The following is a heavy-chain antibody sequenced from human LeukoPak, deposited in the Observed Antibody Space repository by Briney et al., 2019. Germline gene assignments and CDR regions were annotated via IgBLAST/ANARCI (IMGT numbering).Heavy chain of an antibody. CDR3: ARDRDGYNVNWFDP. D-gene: IGHD5-24*01. J-gene: IGHJ5*02. CDR2: LYSVSST. V-gene: IGHV3-53*05. Sequence: GGSLRLSCAASGFTVAGNHMTWVRQAPGKGLEWVPLLYSVSSTYYGDSVKGRFTISRDNLKNVLYLQMNSLRPEDTAVYYCARDRDGYNVNWFDPWGQGTLVTVSS. CDR1: GFTVAGNH.